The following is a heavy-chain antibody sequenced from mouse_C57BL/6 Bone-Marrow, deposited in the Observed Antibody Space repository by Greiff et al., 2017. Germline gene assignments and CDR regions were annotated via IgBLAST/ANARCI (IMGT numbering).Heavy chain of an antibody. J-gene: IGHJ2*01. CDR2: INPYNGGT. CDR1: GYTFTDYY. V-gene: IGHV1-19*01. CDR3: AHYGSSDGYYFDY. D-gene: IGHD1-1*01. Sequence: EVQLQQSGPVLVKPGASVKMSCKASGYTFTDYYMNWVKQSHGKSLEWIGVINPYNGGTSYNQKFKGKATLTVDKSSSTAYMELNSLTSEDSAVYYCAHYGSSDGYYFDYWGQGTTLTVSS.